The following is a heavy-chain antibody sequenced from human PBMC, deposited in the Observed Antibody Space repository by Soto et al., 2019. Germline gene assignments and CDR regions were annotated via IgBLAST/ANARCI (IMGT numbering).Heavy chain of an antibody. CDR1: GGSFSGYD. J-gene: IGHJ4*02. CDR3: ARRGVAGTLDY. CDR2: INHSEST. D-gene: IGHD6-19*01. Sequence: HVQLQQWGAGLLKPSETLSLTCAVYGGSFSGYDWNWSRQPPGKGLEWMGEINHSESTNYNPSPKRRLTISVDTSKNQFSLKLSSVTAADTAVYFCARRGVAGTLDYWGQGTLVTVSS. V-gene: IGHV4-34*01.